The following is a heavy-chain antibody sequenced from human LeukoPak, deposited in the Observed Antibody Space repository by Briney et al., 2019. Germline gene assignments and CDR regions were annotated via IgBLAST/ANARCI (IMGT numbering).Heavy chain of an antibody. CDR1: GYSFTSYW. D-gene: IGHD3-22*01. Sequence: GESLKISCKGSGYSFTSYWIGWVRQMPGKGLEWMGIIYPGDSDTRYSPSFQGQVTISADKSISTAYLQWSSLKASDTAMCYCAKRTEHYYDSSGYLWYFDYWGQGTLVTVSS. V-gene: IGHV5-51*01. CDR2: IYPGDSDT. CDR3: AKRTEHYYDSSGYLWYFDY. J-gene: IGHJ4*02.